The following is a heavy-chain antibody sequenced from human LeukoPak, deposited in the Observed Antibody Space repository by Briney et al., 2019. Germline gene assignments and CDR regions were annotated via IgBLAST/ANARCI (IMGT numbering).Heavy chain of an antibody. V-gene: IGHV3-30*03. CDR3: ARVGPTPGAYGGNSEYYGMDV. Sequence: PGRSLRLSCAASGFTFSSYGMHWVRQAPGKGLEWVAVISYDGSNKYYADSVKGRFTISRDNSKNTLYLQMNSLRAEDTAVYYCARVGPTPGAYGGNSEYYGMDVWGQGTTVTVSS. CDR1: GFTFSSYG. CDR2: ISYDGSNK. D-gene: IGHD4-23*01. J-gene: IGHJ6*02.